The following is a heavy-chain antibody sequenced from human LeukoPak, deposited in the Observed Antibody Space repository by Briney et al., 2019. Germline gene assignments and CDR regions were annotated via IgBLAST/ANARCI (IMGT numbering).Heavy chain of an antibody. CDR2: INPNSGGT. CDR3: ARVGVDYDSSGYYYYYYMDV. V-gene: IGHV1-2*02. J-gene: IGHJ6*03. D-gene: IGHD3-22*01. Sequence: VASVKVSCKASGYTFTGYYMHWVRQAPGQGLEWMGWINPNSGGTNYAQKFQGRVTMTRDTSISTAYMELSRLRSDDTAVYYCARVGVDYDSSGYYYYYYMDVWGKGTTVTVSS. CDR1: GYTFTGYY.